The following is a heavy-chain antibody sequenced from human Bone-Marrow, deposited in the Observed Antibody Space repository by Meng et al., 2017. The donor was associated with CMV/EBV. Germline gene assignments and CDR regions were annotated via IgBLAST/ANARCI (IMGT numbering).Heavy chain of an antibody. D-gene: IGHD2-21*01. CDR2: IIPNLGIV. J-gene: IGHJ5*02. CDR1: AGTFSRYG. CDR3: TRDLGLYCGGDCYTYNWFDP. Sequence: SVKVSCKASAGTFSRYGISWVRQAPGQGLEWMGGIIPNLGIVDYAQRSQARVRITADKFTSTMYMELSNLRSEDTAVYYCTRDLGLYCGGDCYTYNWFDPWGEGTLVTFSS. V-gene: IGHV1-69*10.